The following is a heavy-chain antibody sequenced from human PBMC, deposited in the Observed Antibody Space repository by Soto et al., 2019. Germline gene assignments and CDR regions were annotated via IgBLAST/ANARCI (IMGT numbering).Heavy chain of an antibody. J-gene: IGHJ5*02. CDR3: ASHRGSYAGNNWFDP. D-gene: IGHD3-16*01. Sequence: SGPTLVNPTQTLTLTCTFSGFSLSTSGVGVGWIRQPPGKALEWLALIYWNDDKRYSPSLKSRLTITKDTSKNQVVLTMTNMDPVDTATYYCASHRGSYAGNNWFDPWGQGTLVTVSS. CDR1: GFSLSTSGVG. CDR2: IYWNDDK. V-gene: IGHV2-5*01.